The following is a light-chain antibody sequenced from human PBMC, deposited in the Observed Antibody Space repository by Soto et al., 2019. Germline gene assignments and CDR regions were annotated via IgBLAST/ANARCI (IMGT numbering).Light chain of an antibody. J-gene: IGKJ1*01. CDR1: QSVSGNY. CDR2: GAS. V-gene: IGKV3-20*01. CDR3: HEYGTSRA. Sequence: EIVLTQSPGTLSLSPGERATLSCTASQSVSGNYLSWYQQKPGQAPRLLIYGASSRATGIPDRFSGSGSGTDFTLTISRLEADDFVVYYCHEYGTSRAFGQGTKVDIK.